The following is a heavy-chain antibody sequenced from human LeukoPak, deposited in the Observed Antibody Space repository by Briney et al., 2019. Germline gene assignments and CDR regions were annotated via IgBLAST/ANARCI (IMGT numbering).Heavy chain of an antibody. CDR3: ATDPDSSGYYYPIFDY. D-gene: IGHD3-22*01. J-gene: IGHJ4*02. CDR2: ISYDGSNK. V-gene: IGHV3-30-3*01. CDR1: GFTFSSYA. Sequence: GRSLRLSCAASGFTFSSYAMHWVRQAPGKGLVWAAIISYDGSNKYYADSVKGRFTISRDNSKNTLYLQINSLRAEDTAVYYCATDPDSSGYYYPIFDYWGQGTLVTVSS.